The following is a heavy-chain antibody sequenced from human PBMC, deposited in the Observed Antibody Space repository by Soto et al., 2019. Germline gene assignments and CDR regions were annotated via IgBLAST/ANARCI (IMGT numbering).Heavy chain of an antibody. V-gene: IGHV4-4*08. CDR2: MYNTGST. J-gene: IGHJ4*02. CDR3: ARSHIVPRLLMYPYDY. D-gene: IGHD6-6*01. Sequence: LSLTCTVSGGSISSYYWSWIRQPPGKGLEWIGYMYNTGSTKYSPSLKSRVTISVDTSKNHFSLKLISVTAADTAVYYCARSHIVPRLLMYPYDYWGQGTLVTFSS. CDR1: GGSISSYY.